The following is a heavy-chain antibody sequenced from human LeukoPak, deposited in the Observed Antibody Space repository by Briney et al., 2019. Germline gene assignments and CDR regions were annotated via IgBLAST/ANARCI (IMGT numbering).Heavy chain of an antibody. J-gene: IGHJ4*02. V-gene: IGHV3-30*02. CDR1: GFIFSNYG. CDR3: AKEGGDGSPFDY. D-gene: IGHD5-24*01. Sequence: GGSLRLSCAASGFIFSNYGTHWVRHSPDKGLEWVTFIRFDGSTQYYADSVKGRFTISRDNSKDTLYLQMSSLRLEDTGVYYCAKEGGDGSPFDYWGQGILVTVSS. CDR2: IRFDGSTQ.